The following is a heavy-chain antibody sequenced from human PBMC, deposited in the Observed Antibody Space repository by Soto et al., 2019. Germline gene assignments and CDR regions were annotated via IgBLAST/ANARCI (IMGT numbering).Heavy chain of an antibody. Sequence: GWSLRLSCASSGFTFIDYYMSWIRQAPGKGLEYISYISSSSGSTNYADSVKGRFTISRDNAKNSLYLQMSSLRAEDTAVYYCARDRGGYDRLYYYHGMDVWGQGTTVTVSS. D-gene: IGHD5-12*01. CDR1: GFTFIDYY. CDR3: ARDRGGYDRLYYYHGMDV. CDR2: ISSSSGST. V-gene: IGHV3-11*06. J-gene: IGHJ6*02.